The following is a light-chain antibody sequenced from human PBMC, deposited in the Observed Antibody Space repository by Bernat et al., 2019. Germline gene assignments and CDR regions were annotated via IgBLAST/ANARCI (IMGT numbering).Light chain of an antibody. CDR1: QSVSSSY. J-gene: IGKJ2*01. Sequence: EIVLTQSPGTLSLSPGERATLSCRASQSVSSSYLAWYQQKPGQAPRLLMYDTSSRATDIPDRFSGSGSGADFTLSISRLEPDDLALYYCQQYGSSPYTFGQGTKLEIK. CDR2: DTS. CDR3: QQYGSSPYT. V-gene: IGKV3-20*01.